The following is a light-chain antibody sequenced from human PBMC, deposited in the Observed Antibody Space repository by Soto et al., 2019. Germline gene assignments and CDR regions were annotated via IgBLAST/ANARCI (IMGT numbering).Light chain of an antibody. J-gene: IGKJ2*01. V-gene: IGKV3-11*02. CDR3: QQRSSWAS. CDR1: QSVSNY. CDR2: DAS. Sequence: EIVLTQSPATLSLSPGEGATLSCRPSQSVSNYIDWYQQKPGQAPRGLIYDASNRAAGVSARFSGSGSGRDFTLTISSLGPEDFGVYYCQQRSSWASFGQGTKVDIK.